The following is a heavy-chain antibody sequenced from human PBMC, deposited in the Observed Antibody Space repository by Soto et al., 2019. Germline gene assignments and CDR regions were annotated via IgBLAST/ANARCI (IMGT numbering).Heavy chain of an antibody. CDR1: GFTFGDYA. CDR3: TTGMGYYDPYEMDV. CDR2: IRSTGYGGST. V-gene: IGHV3-49*04. Sequence: GGSLRLSCTASGFTFGDYALSWVRQAPGKGLEWVGFIRSTGYGGSTEYAASVKGRFIISRDDSKNTLYLQMNSLKTEDTAIYYCTTGMGYYDPYEMDVWGQGTTVTVS. D-gene: IGHD3-22*01. J-gene: IGHJ6*02.